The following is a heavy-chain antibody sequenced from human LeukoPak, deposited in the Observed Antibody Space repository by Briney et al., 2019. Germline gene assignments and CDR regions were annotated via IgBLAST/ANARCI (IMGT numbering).Heavy chain of an antibody. V-gene: IGHV4-31*03. CDR1: GGSISSGDYY. Sequence: PSETLSFTCTVSGGSISSGDYYWSWIRQHPGKGLEWIRYIHYSGSTYYSPSLKSRVTISVDTSKKQFSLKLSSVTAADTAVYYCARVGVAAKSSRYFDYWGQGTLVTVSS. D-gene: IGHD2-15*01. J-gene: IGHJ4*02. CDR2: IHYSGST. CDR3: ARVGVAAKSSRYFDY.